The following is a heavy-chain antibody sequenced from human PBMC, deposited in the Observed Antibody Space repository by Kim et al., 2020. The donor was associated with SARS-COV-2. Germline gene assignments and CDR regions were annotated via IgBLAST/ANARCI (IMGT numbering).Heavy chain of an antibody. D-gene: IGHD5-18*01. V-gene: IGHV4-39*01. CDR3: ASFVDNTASGG. CDR1: GGSISSSSYY. CDR2: IYYSGST. J-gene: IGHJ4*02. Sequence: SETLSLTCTVSGGSISSSSYYWGWIRQPPGKGLEWIGSIYYSGSTYYNPSLKSRVTISVDTSKNQFSLKLSSVTAADTAVYYCASFVDNTASGGWGQGTLVTVSS.